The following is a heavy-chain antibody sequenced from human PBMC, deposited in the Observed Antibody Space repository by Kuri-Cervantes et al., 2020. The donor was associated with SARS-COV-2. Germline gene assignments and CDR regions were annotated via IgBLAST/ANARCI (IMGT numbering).Heavy chain of an antibody. CDR2: TYYRSKWYS. CDR1: GDSVSSNSAA. CDR3: ARDRSGVVVAALGAAIYYYYGMDV. J-gene: IGHJ6*02. D-gene: IGHD2-15*01. Sequence: SQTLSLTCAISGDSVSSNSAAWNWIRQSPSRGLEWLGRTYYRSKWYSDYAVSVKSRITINPDTSKNQFSLQLNSVTPEDTAVYYCARDRSGVVVAALGAAIYYYYGMDVWGQGTTVTVSS. V-gene: IGHV6-1*01.